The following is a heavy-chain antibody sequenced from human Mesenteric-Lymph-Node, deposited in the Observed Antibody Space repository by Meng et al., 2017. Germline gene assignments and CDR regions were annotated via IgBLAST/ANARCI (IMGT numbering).Heavy chain of an antibody. J-gene: IGHJ4*02. CDR1: GYSFTSYW. Sequence: GESLKISCKGSGYSFTSYWIGWVRQMPGKGLEWMGIIFPDDSETRYSPSFQGQVTILADKSISTAYLQWSSLKASDSAIYYCARHDSSGCKDYWGQGTLVTVSS. D-gene: IGHD3-22*01. V-gene: IGHV5-51*01. CDR2: IFPDDSET. CDR3: ARHDSSGCKDY.